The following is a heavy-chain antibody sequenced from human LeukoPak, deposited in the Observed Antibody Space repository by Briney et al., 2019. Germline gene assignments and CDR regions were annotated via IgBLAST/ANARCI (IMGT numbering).Heavy chain of an antibody. CDR3: ARDRAAAGTSFDY. Sequence: GGSLRLSCAASGFTVSSNYMSWVRQAPGKGLEWVSVIYSGGSTYYADSVKGRFTISRDNSKNTLYLQMNSPRAEDTAVYYCARDRAAAGTSFDYWGQGTLVTVSS. CDR2: IYSGGST. J-gene: IGHJ4*02. CDR1: GFTVSSNY. V-gene: IGHV3-53*01. D-gene: IGHD6-13*01.